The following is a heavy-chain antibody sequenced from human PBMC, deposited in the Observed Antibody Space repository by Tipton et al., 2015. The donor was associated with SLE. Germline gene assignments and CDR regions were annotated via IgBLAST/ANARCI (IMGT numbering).Heavy chain of an antibody. CDR1: GVSITTGAY. Sequence: LSLTCTVSGVSITTGAYWTWIRQHPGKGLEWIGYINYSGSTHYNPSLNSRGTISVDTSKNHFSLILSSVSAADTAVYYCARDGPTWGYYYYMDVWGKGTTVTVSS. CDR2: INYSGST. CDR3: ARDGPTWGYYYYMDV. J-gene: IGHJ6*03. V-gene: IGHV4-31*03. D-gene: IGHD7-27*01.